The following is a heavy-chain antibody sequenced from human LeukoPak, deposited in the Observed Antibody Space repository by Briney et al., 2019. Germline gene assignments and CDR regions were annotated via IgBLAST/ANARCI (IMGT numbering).Heavy chain of an antibody. CDR3: ARHDFYSNYPHNWFDP. J-gene: IGHJ5*02. D-gene: IGHD4-11*01. Sequence: SETLSLTCAVSGYSISSGYYWGWIRQPPGQGLEWMGSFYHSGNSYYNPSLKSRVSISVDTSKNQFSLNLSSVTSADTALYYCARHDFYSNYPHNWFDPWGQGTLVTVSS. V-gene: IGHV4-38-2*01. CDR2: FYHSGNS. CDR1: GYSISSGYY.